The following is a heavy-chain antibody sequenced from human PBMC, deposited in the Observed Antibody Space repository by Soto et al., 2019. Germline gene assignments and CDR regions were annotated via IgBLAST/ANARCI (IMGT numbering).Heavy chain of an antibody. CDR1: GFTFSSYG. D-gene: IGHD2-21*02. CDR3: AKARGVTNSGGMDV. V-gene: IGHV3-30*18. CDR2: ISYDGSNK. J-gene: IGHJ6*02. Sequence: QVQLVESGGGVVQPGRSLRLSCAASGFTFSSYGMHWVRQAPGKGLVWVAGISYDGSNKYYADSVKGRFTISRDNSKYTLYLQMTSLRAEDTAVYYCAKARGVTNSGGMDVWGQGSTVTVCS.